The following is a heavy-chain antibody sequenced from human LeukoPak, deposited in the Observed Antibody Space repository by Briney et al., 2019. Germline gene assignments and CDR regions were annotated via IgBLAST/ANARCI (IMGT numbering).Heavy chain of an antibody. CDR2: ISGTGGTT. CDR3: AKGYYDYVWGSYFDY. J-gene: IGHJ4*02. D-gene: IGHD3-16*01. CDR1: GFTFSSYA. V-gene: IGHV3-23*01. Sequence: GGSLRLSCAASGFTFSSYAMSGAPQAPGKGLEWVSGISGTGGTTYCADSVKGRFTISRDNSKNTLYLQMNSLRAEDTAVYYCAKGYYDYVWGSYFDYWGQGTLVTVSS.